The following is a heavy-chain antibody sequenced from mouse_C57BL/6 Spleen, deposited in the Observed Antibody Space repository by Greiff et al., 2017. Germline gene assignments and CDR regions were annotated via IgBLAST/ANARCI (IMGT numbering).Heavy chain of an antibody. CDR2: INPGSGGT. Sequence: QVQLQQSGAELVRPGISVKVSCKASGYAFTNYLLEWVKQRPGQGLEWIGVINPGSGGTNYNEKFKGKATLTADKSSSTADIQLSSLTSEDSAVYFCARTDYDWYFDVWGTGTTVTVSS. CDR1: GYAFTNYL. J-gene: IGHJ1*03. D-gene: IGHD2-4*01. V-gene: IGHV1-54*01. CDR3: ARTDYDWYFDV.